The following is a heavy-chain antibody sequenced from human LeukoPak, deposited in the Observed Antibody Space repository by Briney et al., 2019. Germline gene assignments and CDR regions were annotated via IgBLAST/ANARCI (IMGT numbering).Heavy chain of an antibody. CDR1: GYTFTSYA. CDR2: INTNTGNP. CDR3: ARGEYLPYYYYMDV. D-gene: IGHD2-2*02. V-gene: IGHV7-4-1*02. J-gene: IGHJ6*03. Sequence: ASVKVSCKASGYTFTSYAMNWVRQAPGQGLEWMGWINTNTGNPTYAQGFTGRFVFSLDTSVSTAYLQISSLKAEDTAVYYCARGEYLPYYYYMDVWGKGTTVTVSS.